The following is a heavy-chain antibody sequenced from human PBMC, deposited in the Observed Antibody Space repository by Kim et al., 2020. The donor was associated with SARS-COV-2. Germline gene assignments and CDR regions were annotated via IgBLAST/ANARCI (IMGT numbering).Heavy chain of an antibody. J-gene: IGHJ4*02. D-gene: IGHD5-18*01. CDR3: ARARYSYGYSSSSLQYFDY. CDR2: IGTAGDT. Sequence: GGSLRLSCAASGFTFSSYDMHWVRQATGKGLEWVSAIGTAGDTYYPGSVKGRFTISRENAKNSLYLQMNSLRAGDTAVYYCARARYSYGYSSSSLQYFDYWGQGALDTVSS. CDR1: GFTFSSYD. V-gene: IGHV3-13*04.